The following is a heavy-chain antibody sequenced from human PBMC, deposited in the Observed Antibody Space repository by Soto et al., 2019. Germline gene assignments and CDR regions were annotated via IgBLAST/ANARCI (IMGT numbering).Heavy chain of an antibody. J-gene: IGHJ3*02. Sequence: GGSLRLSCAASGFTVSSNYMSWVRQAPGKGLEWVSVIYSGGSTYYADSGKGRFTISRHNSKNTLYIQMNSLRDEGTAVYYCARCELWFGGCDAFDIWGQGTMVTVS. V-gene: IGHV3-53*04. CDR2: IYSGGST. D-gene: IGHD3-10*01. CDR3: ARCELWFGGCDAFDI. CDR1: GFTVSSNY.